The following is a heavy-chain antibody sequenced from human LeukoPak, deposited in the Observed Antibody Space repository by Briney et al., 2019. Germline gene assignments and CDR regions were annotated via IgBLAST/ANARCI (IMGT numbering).Heavy chain of an antibody. CDR1: GGSTSSSSFY. CDR2: ISYSGRT. J-gene: IGHJ4*02. CDR3: ARGGSYYFDY. Sequence: SETLSLTCTVSGGSTSSSSFYWGWIRQPPGKGLECIGRISYSGRTYYNPSLQSRVTISVDKSKNQFSLKLSSVTAADTAVYYCARGGSYYFDYWGQGTLVTVSS. D-gene: IGHD1-26*01. V-gene: IGHV4-39*07.